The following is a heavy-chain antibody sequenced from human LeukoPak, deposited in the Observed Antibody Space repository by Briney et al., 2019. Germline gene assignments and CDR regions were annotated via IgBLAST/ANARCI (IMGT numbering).Heavy chain of an antibody. Sequence: GGSLRLSCTASGFTFNYYSMNWVRQAPGKGLEWISYISGSRSTIYYADSVRGRFTISRDNAKNSLYLQMNSLRAEDTALYYCARDKANSRPDYFDYWGQGALVTVSS. CDR3: ARDKANSRPDYFDY. CDR1: GFTFNYYS. CDR2: ISGSRSTI. J-gene: IGHJ4*02. V-gene: IGHV3-48*01.